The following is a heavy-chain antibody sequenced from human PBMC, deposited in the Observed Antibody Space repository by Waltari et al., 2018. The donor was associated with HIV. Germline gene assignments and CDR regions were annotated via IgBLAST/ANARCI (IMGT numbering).Heavy chain of an antibody. J-gene: IGHJ4*02. CDR2: IYYSGST. CDR3: ARGQKYYDSTGYLSFFDY. V-gene: IGHV4-39*07. D-gene: IGHD3-22*01. CDR1: GGSISSSSYY. Sequence: QLQLQESGPGLVKPSETLSLICTVSGGSISSSSYYWGWIRQPPGKGLEWIGSIYYSGSTYYNPSLKRRVTISVDTSKNQFSLKLSSVTAADSAVYSCARGQKYYDSTGYLSFFDYWGQGTLVTVSS.